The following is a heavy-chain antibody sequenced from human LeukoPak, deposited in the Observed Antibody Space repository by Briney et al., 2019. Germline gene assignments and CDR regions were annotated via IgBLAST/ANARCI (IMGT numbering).Heavy chain of an antibody. CDR2: IKQDGSEK. CDR1: GFTFSSYW. Sequence: GGSLRLSCAASGFTFSSYWMSWVRQAPGKGLEWVANIKQDGSEKYYVDSVKGRFTISRDNAKNSLYLQMNSRRAEDKAVYYCARDQFWGGYEANPIFDYWGQGTLVTFSS. D-gene: IGHD3-3*01. V-gene: IGHV3-7*01. CDR3: ARDQFWGGYEANPIFDY. J-gene: IGHJ4*02.